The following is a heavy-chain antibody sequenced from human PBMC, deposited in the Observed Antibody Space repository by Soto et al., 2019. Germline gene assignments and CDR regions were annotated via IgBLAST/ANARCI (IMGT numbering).Heavy chain of an antibody. CDR1: GGSISSGGYS. Sequence: LQLQESGSGLVKPSQTLSLTCAVSGGSISSGGYSWSWIRQPPGKGLEWIGYIYHSGSIYYNPSLKSRVTISVDRSKNQFSLKLSSVTAADTAVYYCARDPIVWGQGTLVTVSS. J-gene: IGHJ4*02. V-gene: IGHV4-30-2*01. CDR3: ARDPIV. D-gene: IGHD2-15*01. CDR2: IYHSGSI.